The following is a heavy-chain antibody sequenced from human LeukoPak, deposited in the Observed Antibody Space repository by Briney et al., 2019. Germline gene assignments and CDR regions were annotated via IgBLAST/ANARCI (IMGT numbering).Heavy chain of an antibody. V-gene: IGHV3-30*02. CDR1: EFTFSRYG. CDR3: ARGQTLTF. CDR2: IRYDGSNK. Sequence: GGSLRLSCAASEFTFSRYGMHWVRQAPGKGLEWVAFIRYDGSNKYYADSVKGRFTISRDNAKNALYLQMNNLRAEDTGVYFCARGQTLTFWGQGTLVTASS. J-gene: IGHJ4*02.